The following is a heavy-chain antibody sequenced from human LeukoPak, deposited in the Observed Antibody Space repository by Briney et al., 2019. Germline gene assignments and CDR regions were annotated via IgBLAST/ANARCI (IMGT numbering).Heavy chain of an antibody. CDR2: IIPILGIS. D-gene: IGHD2-2*02. Sequence: ASVNVSCKASGGTFSSYTISWVRQAPGQGLEWMGRIIPILGISNYAQKFQGRVTITTDESTNTAYMELSSLRSEDTAVYYCARDIDCSSTTCYKNYWGQGTLVTVSS. V-gene: IGHV1-69*16. J-gene: IGHJ4*02. CDR1: GGTFSSYT. CDR3: ARDIDCSSTTCYKNY.